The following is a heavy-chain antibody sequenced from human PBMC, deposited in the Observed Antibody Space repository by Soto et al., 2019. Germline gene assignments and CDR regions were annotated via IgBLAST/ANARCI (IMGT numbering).Heavy chain of an antibody. CDR3: AIHAFGSGFYYGMGV. CDR1: GDSITSYY. J-gene: IGHJ6*02. Sequence: QVQLQESGPGLVKPSETLSLTCTVSGDSITSYYWSWIRQPPGKGLEWLGYIYYTGSTTYNPSLNSRLSISIDTSKNQFSRKLNSVTAEDTAVYYCAIHAFGSGFYYGMGVWCQGTTVTVSS. D-gene: IGHD3-10*01. V-gene: IGHV4-59*08. CDR2: IYYTGST.